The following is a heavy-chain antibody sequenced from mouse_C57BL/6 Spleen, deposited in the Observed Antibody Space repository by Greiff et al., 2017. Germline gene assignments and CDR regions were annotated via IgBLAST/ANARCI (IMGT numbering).Heavy chain of an antibody. V-gene: IGHV1-4*01. D-gene: IGHD2-2*01. CDR1: GYTFTSYT. Sequence: VQLMESGAELARPGASVKMSCKASGYTFTSYTMHWVKQRPGQGLEWIGYINPSSGYTKYNQKFKDKATVTADKSSSTAYMQLSSLTSEDSAVYYCARWLPYYYAMDYWGQGTSVTVSS. J-gene: IGHJ4*01. CDR2: INPSSGYT. CDR3: ARWLPYYYAMDY.